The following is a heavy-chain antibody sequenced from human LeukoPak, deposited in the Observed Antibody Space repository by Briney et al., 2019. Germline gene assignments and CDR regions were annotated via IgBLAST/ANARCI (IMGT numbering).Heavy chain of an antibody. J-gene: IGHJ4*02. CDR3: AREARVGGALQY. CDR2: INPDGSIR. D-gene: IGHD1-26*01. V-gene: IGHV3-74*03. Sequence: GWSLRLSCPASGLTFSTYWMHWVRQAPGKGLAWVARINPDGSIRTYANSVQGRVTISRDTAKDTLLLQMNSLRAEDTAVYYCAREARVGGALQYWGQGTPVTVSS. CDR1: GLTFSTYW.